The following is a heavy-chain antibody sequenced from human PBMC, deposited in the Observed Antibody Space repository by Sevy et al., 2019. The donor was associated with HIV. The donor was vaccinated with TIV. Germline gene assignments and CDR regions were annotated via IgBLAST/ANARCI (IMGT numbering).Heavy chain of an antibody. CDR3: ARDYSNKPRERRHYYYYGMDV. V-gene: IGHV1-8*01. D-gene: IGHD4-4*01. CDR2: MNPNSGNT. CDR1: GYTFTSYD. J-gene: IGHJ6*02. Sequence: ASVKVSCKASGYTFTSYDINWVRQATGQGLEWMGWMNPNSGNTGYAQKFQGRVTMTRNTSISTAYMELSSLRSEDTAVYYCARDYSNKPRERRHYYYYGMDVWGQGTTVTVSS.